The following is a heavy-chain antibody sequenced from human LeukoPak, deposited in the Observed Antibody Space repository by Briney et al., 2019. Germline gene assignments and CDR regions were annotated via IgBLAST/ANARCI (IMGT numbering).Heavy chain of an antibody. CDR2: ISWNSGSI. Sequence: GGSLRLSCAASGFTFDDYAMHWVRQAPGKGLERVSGISWNSGSIGYADSVKGRFTISRDNAKNSLYLQMNSLRAEDMALYYCAKARGYSYGREYFDYWGQGTLVTVSS. V-gene: IGHV3-9*03. D-gene: IGHD5-18*01. J-gene: IGHJ4*02. CDR1: GFTFDDYA. CDR3: AKARGYSYGREYFDY.